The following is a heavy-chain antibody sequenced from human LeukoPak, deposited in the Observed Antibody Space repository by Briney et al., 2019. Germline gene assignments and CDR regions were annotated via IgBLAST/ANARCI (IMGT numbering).Heavy chain of an antibody. CDR2: INHEGGGI. Sequence: GGSLRLSCAASGCTFSESWMTGVRQVAGQGLEWVAHINHEGGGIQYVDSVKGRFTISRDNAKGSVYLQMNSLRAEDTAIYHCATYINWVAGDVWGQGTTVIVSS. V-gene: IGHV3-7*01. D-gene: IGHD1-1*01. CDR3: ATYINWVAGDV. J-gene: IGHJ6*02. CDR1: GCTFSESW.